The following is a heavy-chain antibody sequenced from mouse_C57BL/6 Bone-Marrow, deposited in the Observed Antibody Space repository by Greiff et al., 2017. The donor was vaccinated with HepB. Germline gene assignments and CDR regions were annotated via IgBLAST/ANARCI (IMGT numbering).Heavy chain of an antibody. Sequence: QVQLQQSGAELVKPGASVKMSCKASGYTFTSYWITWVKQRPGQGLEWIGDIYPGSGSTNYNEKFKSKATLTVDTSSSASYIQLSSLTSEDSAVYYCARGPAWFAYWGQGTLVTVSA. CDR2: IYPGSGST. J-gene: IGHJ3*01. V-gene: IGHV1-55*01. CDR1: GYTFTSYW. CDR3: ARGPAWFAY.